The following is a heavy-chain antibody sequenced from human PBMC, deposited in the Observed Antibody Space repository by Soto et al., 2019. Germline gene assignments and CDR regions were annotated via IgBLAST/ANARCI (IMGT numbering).Heavy chain of an antibody. CDR1: GYTFSNYG. Sequence: ASVKVSCKTSGYTFSNYGMTWVRQAPGQPLEWLGWISLYSDGTNYAQKFQGRVSMTTDTSTTTAYMELRSLRSDGTAVYYCARVVPGAEAWFGPWGQGTLVTVSS. D-gene: IGHD2-2*01. J-gene: IGHJ5*02. V-gene: IGHV1-18*01. CDR3: ARVVPGAEAWFGP. CDR2: ISLYSDGT.